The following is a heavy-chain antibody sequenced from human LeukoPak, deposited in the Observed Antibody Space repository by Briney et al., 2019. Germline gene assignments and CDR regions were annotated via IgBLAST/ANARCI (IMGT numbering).Heavy chain of an antibody. CDR3: ARDGKLWFGELLLEYYYYYYGMDV. V-gene: IGHV1-18*01. J-gene: IGHJ6*02. D-gene: IGHD3-10*01. CDR2: ISAYNGNT. CDR1: GYTCTSYG. Sequence: ASVKVSCKASGYTCTSYGISWVRQAPGQGLEWMGWISAYNGNTNYAQKLQGRVTMTTDTSTSTAYMELRSLRSDDTAVYYCARDGKLWFGELLLEYYYYYYGMDVWGQGTTVTVSS.